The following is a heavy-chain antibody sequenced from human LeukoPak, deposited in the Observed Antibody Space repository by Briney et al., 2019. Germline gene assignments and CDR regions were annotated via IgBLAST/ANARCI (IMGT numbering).Heavy chain of an antibody. D-gene: IGHD2-8*01. Sequence: GGSLRLSCAASGFTFSSHSMHWVRQAPGRGLEWVAVISPDGGIQYYADSVKGRFTISRDNSKSTLFLQMNSLRPEDAAVYYCSREYGCVLGYFDYLGQGALVIVSS. V-gene: IGHV3-30*04. J-gene: IGHJ4*02. CDR3: SREYGCVLGYFDY. CDR2: ISPDGGIQ. CDR1: GFTFSSHS.